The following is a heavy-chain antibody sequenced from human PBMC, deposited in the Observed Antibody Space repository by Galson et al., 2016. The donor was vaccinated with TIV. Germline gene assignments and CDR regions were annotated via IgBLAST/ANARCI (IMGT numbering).Heavy chain of an antibody. CDR2: LWYDGSNI. J-gene: IGHJ4*02. D-gene: IGHD5-24*01. V-gene: IGHV3-33*01. CDR1: GFTFSSYG. CDR3: AREFRDYYFDY. Sequence: SLRLSCAASGFTFSSYGLHWVRLAPGKGLEWLAGLWYDGSNIQYAESVKGRFTISRGNSKKTLYLQMNSLRAEDTAVYYCAREFRDYYFDYWGQGTLVTVSS.